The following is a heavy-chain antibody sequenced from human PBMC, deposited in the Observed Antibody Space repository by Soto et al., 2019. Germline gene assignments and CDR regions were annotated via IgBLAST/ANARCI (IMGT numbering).Heavy chain of an antibody. CDR1: GFTFSSYA. Sequence: HPGGSLRLSCAASGFTFSSYAMHWVRQAPGKGLEWVAVISYDGSNKYYTDSVKGRFTVSRDNSKNTLYLQMNSLRAEDTAVYYCARDFRDHYGSGTWPYYGMDVWGQGTTVTVSS. V-gene: IGHV3-30-3*01. CDR2: ISYDGSNK. D-gene: IGHD3-10*01. J-gene: IGHJ6*02. CDR3: ARDFRDHYGSGTWPYYGMDV.